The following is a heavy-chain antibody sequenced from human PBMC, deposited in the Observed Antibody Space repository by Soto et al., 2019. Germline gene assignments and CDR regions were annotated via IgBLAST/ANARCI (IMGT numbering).Heavy chain of an antibody. V-gene: IGHV3-21*01. D-gene: IGHD1-7*01. CDR3: VVGEVTGTPNFAY. CDR2: ISSTSTYV. Sequence: GGSLRLSCAASGFTFSTYTMNWVRQAPGKGLEWVSSISSTSTYVYYADSVKGRFTISRDNAKKSLYLQMNSLRAEDTAVYYCVVGEVTGTPNFAYWGQGTLVTVSS. CDR1: GFTFSTYT. J-gene: IGHJ4*02.